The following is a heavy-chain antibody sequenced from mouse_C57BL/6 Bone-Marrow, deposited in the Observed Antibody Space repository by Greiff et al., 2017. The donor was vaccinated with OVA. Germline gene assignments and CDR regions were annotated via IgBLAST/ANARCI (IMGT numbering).Heavy chain of an antibody. CDR1: GYTFTSYG. Sequence: QVQLQQSGAELVRPGASVKLSCTASGYTFTSYGISWVKQRTGQGLEWIGEIYPRSGNTYYNEKFKGKATLTADKSSSTAYMELSSLTSEDSAVYVCASWYYSNSMDDWGQGTSVTVSS. CDR2: IYPRSGNT. CDR3: ASWYYSNSMDD. D-gene: IGHD2-5*01. J-gene: IGHJ4*01. V-gene: IGHV1-81*01.